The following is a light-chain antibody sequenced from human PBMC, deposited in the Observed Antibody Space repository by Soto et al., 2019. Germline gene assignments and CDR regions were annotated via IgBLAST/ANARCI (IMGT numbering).Light chain of an antibody. Sequence: SYELTQPPSVSVAPGKTARITCEGNNIGTKSVHWNQQKPGQAPVLVIYNDSGRPSGVPERFSGSNSGNTATLTISRVEAGDEADYYCQVLDSRSDHRVFGGGTKLTVL. CDR2: NDS. J-gene: IGLJ2*01. V-gene: IGLV3-21*04. CDR3: QVLDSRSDHRV. CDR1: NIGTKS.